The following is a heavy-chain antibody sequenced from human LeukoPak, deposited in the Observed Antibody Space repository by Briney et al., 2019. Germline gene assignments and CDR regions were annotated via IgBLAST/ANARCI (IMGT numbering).Heavy chain of an antibody. CDR2: INHSGST. CDR1: GGSFSGYY. Sequence: SETLSLTCAVYGGSFSGYYWSWIRQPPGKGLEWIGEINHSGSTNYNPSLKSRVTISVDTSKNQFSLKLSSVTAADTAVYYCARLVLWFGIDYWGQGTLVTVSS. J-gene: IGHJ4*02. V-gene: IGHV4-34*01. D-gene: IGHD3-10*01. CDR3: ARLVLWFGIDY.